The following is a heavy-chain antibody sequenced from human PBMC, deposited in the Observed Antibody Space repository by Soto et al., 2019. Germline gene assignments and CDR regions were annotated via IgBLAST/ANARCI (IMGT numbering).Heavy chain of an antibody. V-gene: IGHV1-8*01. Sequence: ASVKVSCKAFGYTFASYDINWVRQATGQGLEWMGWMSPNSGTTDYAQKFQGRVTMTRDTSISTAYMELSSLTSEDTAVYFCARGIDAGVDIWGQGTTVTVPS. D-gene: IGHD1-26*01. CDR2: MSPNSGTT. J-gene: IGHJ6*02. CDR3: ARGIDAGVDI. CDR1: GYTFASYD.